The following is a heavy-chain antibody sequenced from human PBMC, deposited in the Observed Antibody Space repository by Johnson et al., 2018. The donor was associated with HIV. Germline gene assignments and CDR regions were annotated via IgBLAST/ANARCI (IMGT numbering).Heavy chain of an antibody. Sequence: VQLVESGGGVVQPGRSLRLSCAASGFTFSNSAMHWVRQAPGKGLEWVAFIRYDGSNKYYADSVKGRFTISRDNSKNTLYLQMNSLRAEDTAVYYCAYPREGSSWSNDAFDIWGQGTMVTVSS. CDR2: IRYDGSNK. J-gene: IGHJ3*02. CDR1: GFTFSNSA. V-gene: IGHV3-30*02. CDR3: AYPREGSSWSNDAFDI. D-gene: IGHD6-13*01.